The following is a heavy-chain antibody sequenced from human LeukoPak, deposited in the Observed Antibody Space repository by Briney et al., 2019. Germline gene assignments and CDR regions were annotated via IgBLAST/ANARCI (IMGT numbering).Heavy chain of an antibody. V-gene: IGHV3-21*01. CDR2: ISSSSSYI. Sequence: GGSLRLSCAASGFTFSSYSMSWVRQAPGKGLEWVSSISSSSSYIYYADSVKGRFTISRDNAKNSLYLQMNSLRAEDTAVYYCARDSVPYYYDSSGLPPDWGQGTLVTVSS. CDR1: GFTFSSYS. CDR3: ARDSVPYYYDSSGLPPD. D-gene: IGHD3-22*01. J-gene: IGHJ4*02.